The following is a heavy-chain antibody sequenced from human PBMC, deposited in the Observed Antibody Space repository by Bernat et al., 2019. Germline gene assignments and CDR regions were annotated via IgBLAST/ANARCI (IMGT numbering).Heavy chain of an antibody. CDR2: MKQDGSLK. V-gene: IGHV3-7*03. CDR1: GFSFSDHW. CDR3: ARDGGYCSGGSCYDALDV. Sequence: EVQLVESGGGLVQPGESLRLSCGASGFSFSDHWMNWVRQAPGKGLEWVANMKQDGSLKQYVDSVEGRFTISRDNAKNSLYLQMNSLRVEDTAVYYCARDGGYCSGGSCYDALDVWGQGTMVTVSS. D-gene: IGHD2-15*01. J-gene: IGHJ3*01.